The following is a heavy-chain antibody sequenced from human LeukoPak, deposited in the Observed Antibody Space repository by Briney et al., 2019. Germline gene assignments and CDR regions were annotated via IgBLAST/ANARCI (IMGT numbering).Heavy chain of an antibody. Sequence: GGSLRLSCAASGFTFSDHYMSWIRQAPGKGLEWVSYISHTGTTMYYADSVKGRFTLSRDNARNSLYLQMNSPRAEDTAVYYCAKVHSLTGLWFGVTDYWGQGTVLTVSS. CDR1: GFTFSDHY. CDR3: AKVHSLTGLWFGVTDY. J-gene: IGHJ4*02. V-gene: IGHV3-11*04. CDR2: ISHTGTTM. D-gene: IGHD3-10*01.